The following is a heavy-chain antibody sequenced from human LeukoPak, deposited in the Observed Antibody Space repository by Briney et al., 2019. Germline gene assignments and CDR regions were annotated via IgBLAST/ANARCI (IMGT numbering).Heavy chain of an antibody. Sequence: GGSLRLSCAASGFTFSSYAMSWVRQAPGKGLEWVSAISGSGGSTYYADSVKGRSTISRDNSKNTLYLQMNSLRAEDTAVYYCAKDYYGSGSYFEGMDVWGQGATVTVSS. D-gene: IGHD3-10*01. CDR1: GFTFSSYA. V-gene: IGHV3-23*01. CDR3: AKDYYGSGSYFEGMDV. CDR2: ISGSGGST. J-gene: IGHJ6*02.